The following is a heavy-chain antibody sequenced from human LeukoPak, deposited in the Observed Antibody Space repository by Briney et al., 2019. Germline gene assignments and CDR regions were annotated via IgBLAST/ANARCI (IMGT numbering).Heavy chain of an antibody. CDR3: ARDVGDCSGGSCYSWFYP. CDR1: GYSISSDYY. CDR2: IHYSGYT. D-gene: IGHD2-15*01. V-gene: IGHV4-38-2*02. Sequence: SETLSLTCTVSGYSISSDYYWGWIRQPPGKGLEWIGSIHYSGYTYYNPSLKSRVTKSVDMSKNQFSLKLSSVTAADTAVYYCARDVGDCSGGSCYSWFYPWGQGTLVTVSS. J-gene: IGHJ5*02.